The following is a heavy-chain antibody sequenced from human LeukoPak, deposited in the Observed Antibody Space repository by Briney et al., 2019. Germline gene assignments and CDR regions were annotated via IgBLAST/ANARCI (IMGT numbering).Heavy chain of an antibody. CDR3: ARARGYFDY. CDR2: IYYSGST. V-gene: IGHV4-59*01. CDR1: GFTFSSYA. J-gene: IGHJ4*02. Sequence: NPGGSLRLSCAASGFTFSSYAMSWIRQPPGKGLEWIGYIYYSGSTNYNPSLKSRVTISVDTSKNQFSLKLSSVTAADTAVYYCARARGYFDYWGQGTLVTVSS.